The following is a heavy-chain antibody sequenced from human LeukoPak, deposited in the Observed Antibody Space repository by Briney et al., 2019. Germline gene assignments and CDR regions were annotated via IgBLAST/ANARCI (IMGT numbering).Heavy chain of an antibody. Sequence: ASVKVSCKASGYTFTSYGISWVRQAPGQGLEWMGWMNPNSGNTGYAQKFQGRVTITRNTSISTAYMELSSLRSEDTAVYYCARWDQLGVMDVWGKGTTVTVSS. V-gene: IGHV1-8*03. D-gene: IGHD1-26*01. CDR2: MNPNSGNT. CDR3: ARWDQLGVMDV. CDR1: GYTFTSYG. J-gene: IGHJ6*03.